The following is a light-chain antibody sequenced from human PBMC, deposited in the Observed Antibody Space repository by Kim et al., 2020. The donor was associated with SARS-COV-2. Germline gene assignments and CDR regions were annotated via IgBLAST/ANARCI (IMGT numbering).Light chain of an antibody. CDR3: QAWDSSTARPLA. Sequence: SYELSQSPSVSVSPGQTASITCSGDKLGEKYASWYQQKPGQSPVLVIYQDNRRPSGIPERFSGSNSGNTATLTISGTQAMDEADYYCQAWDSSTARPLAFGGGTQLTVL. CDR2: QDN. CDR1: KLGEKY. V-gene: IGLV3-1*01. J-gene: IGLJ2*01.